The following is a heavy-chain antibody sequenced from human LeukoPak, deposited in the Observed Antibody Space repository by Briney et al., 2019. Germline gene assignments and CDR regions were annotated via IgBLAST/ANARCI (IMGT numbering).Heavy chain of an antibody. CDR3: ARGGYCSGGSCYFRHFDY. V-gene: IGHV1-8*02. J-gene: IGHJ4*02. CDR1: GYTFTSYG. CDR2: MDPNSGNT. Sequence: ASVKVSCKASGYTFTSYGISWVRQATGQGLEWMGWMDPNSGNTGYAQKFQGRVTMTRNTSISTAYMELSSLRSEDTAVYYCARGGYCSGGSCYFRHFDYWGQGTLVTVSS. D-gene: IGHD2-15*01.